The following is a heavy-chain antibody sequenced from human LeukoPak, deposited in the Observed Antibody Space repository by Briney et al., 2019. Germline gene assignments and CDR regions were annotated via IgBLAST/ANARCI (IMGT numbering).Heavy chain of an antibody. CDR2: ISWNSNSI. CDR1: GFTFDDYA. V-gene: IGHV3-9*03. D-gene: IGHD3-22*01. Sequence: PGRSLRLSCAASGFTFDDYAMHWVRQAPGKGLEWVSSISWNSNSIDYADSVKGRFTISRDNAKNSLYLQLNSLRAEDMALYYCPRGRYYHDTSGYYSLDYWGQGTLVTVSS. CDR3: PRGRYYHDTSGYYSLDY. J-gene: IGHJ4*02.